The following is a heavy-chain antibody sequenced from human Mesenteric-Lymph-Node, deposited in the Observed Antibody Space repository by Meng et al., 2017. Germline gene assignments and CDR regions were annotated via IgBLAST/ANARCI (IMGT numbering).Heavy chain of an antibody. CDR3: ARAAVQWLVLNY. Sequence: SETLSLTCAVSGYSISSGYYWGWIRQPPGKGLEWIGYIYYSGNAYYNPSFKSRVTISVDTSKNQFSLKLSSVTAADTAVYYCARAAVQWLVLNYWGQGTLVTVSS. J-gene: IGHJ4*02. D-gene: IGHD6-19*01. CDR1: GYSISSGYY. CDR2: IYYSGNA. V-gene: IGHV4-38-2*01.